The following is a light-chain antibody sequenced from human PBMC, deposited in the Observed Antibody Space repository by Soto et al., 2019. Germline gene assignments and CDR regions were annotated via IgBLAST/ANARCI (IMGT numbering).Light chain of an antibody. CDR2: EVT. V-gene: IGLV2-14*01. CDR3: SSYTSDSTLV. Sequence: QSALTQPASVSGSPGQSITISCTGTSSDVGGYNFVSWYQQHPGKAPKLMIYEVTNRPSGVSDRFSGSKSGDTDSLTISGLQAEDEADYYCSSYTSDSTLVFGGGTKLTVL. CDR1: SSDVGGYNF. J-gene: IGLJ2*01.